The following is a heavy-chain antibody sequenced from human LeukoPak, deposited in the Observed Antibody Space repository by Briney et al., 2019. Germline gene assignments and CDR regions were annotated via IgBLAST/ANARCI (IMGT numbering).Heavy chain of an antibody. CDR2: ISGSGGST. CDR3: AKDPGNSEAHLSVY. J-gene: IGHJ4*02. D-gene: IGHD3-10*01. V-gene: IGHV3-23*01. CDR1: GFTFSSYA. Sequence: GGSLRLSCAASGFTFSSYAMSWVRQAPGKGLEWVSAISGSGGSTYYADSVKGRFTTSRDNSKNTLYLQMNSLRAEDAAVYYCAKDPGNSEAHLSVYWGQGTLVTVSS.